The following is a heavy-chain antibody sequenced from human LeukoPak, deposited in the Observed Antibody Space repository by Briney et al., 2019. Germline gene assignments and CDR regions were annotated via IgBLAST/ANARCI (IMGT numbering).Heavy chain of an antibody. CDR2: IYQSGSA. CDR3: ATHGGTVGYFDY. D-gene: IGHD1-1*01. CDR1: GGSLNSGGYS. V-gene: IGHV4-30-2*01. J-gene: IGHJ4*02. Sequence: SETLSLTCAVSGGSLNSGGYSWSWIRQPPGKGLQWIGYIYQSGSAYYNPSLESRLAISLDRAKNQFSLKLTSVTAADTAVYYCATHGGTVGYFDYWGQGILVTVSS.